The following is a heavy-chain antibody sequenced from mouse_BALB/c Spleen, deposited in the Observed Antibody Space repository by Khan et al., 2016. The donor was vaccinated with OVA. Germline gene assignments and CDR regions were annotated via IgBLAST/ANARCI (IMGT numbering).Heavy chain of an antibody. V-gene: IGHV14-3*02. Sequence: VQLQQPGAELVKPAASLKLSCTASGYNIKDIYIHWVKQRPEKGLERIRRTDPANGNTNYDPKFQGKATITADTSSNTPYLQLSSLTSEDTAVYYCRISTINAWGQGTTLTVSS. CDR3: RISTINA. CDR1: GYNIKDIY. CDR2: TDPANGNT. J-gene: IGHJ2*01.